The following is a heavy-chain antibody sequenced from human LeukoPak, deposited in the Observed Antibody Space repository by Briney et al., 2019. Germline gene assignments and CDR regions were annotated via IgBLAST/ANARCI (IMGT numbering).Heavy chain of an antibody. CDR1: GGSFNGYY. D-gene: IGHD1-26*01. V-gene: IGHV4-34*01. Sequence: ASETLSLTCAVYGGSFNGYYWSWIRQPPGKGLEWIGEINHSGSTNYNPSLKSRVTISADTSKNQFSLKLSSVTAADTAVYYCARPKSYSGSYNYWGQGTLVAVSS. J-gene: IGHJ4*02. CDR2: INHSGST. CDR3: ARPKSYSGSYNY.